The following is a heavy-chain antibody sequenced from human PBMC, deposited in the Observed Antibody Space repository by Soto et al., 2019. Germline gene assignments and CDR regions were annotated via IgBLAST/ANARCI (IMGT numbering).Heavy chain of an antibody. J-gene: IGHJ6*02. CDR3: ARQIRHYDSRSNEYYYYGLDV. D-gene: IGHD3-3*01. V-gene: IGHV5-51*01. CDR1: EYNFSTYW. Sequence: PGESLKISCKGSEYNFSTYWIAWVRQMPGKGLEWMGIIYPGDSDTRYSPSFQGQVTISADKSISTAHLQWSSLKASDTAMYYCARQIRHYDSRSNEYYYYGLDVWGQGTTVTV. CDR2: IYPGDSDT.